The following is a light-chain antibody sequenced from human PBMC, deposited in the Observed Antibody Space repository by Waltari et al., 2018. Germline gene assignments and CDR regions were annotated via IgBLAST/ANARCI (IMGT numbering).Light chain of an antibody. CDR3: QQCDSTPWT. CDR2: AAS. CDR1: QSISSY. J-gene: IGKJ1*01. Sequence: DIQMTQSPSSLSASVGDRVTLTCRASQSISSYLNWYQQKPGKAPKLLIYAASSLQSGVPSRFSGSGSGTDFTLTISSLQPEDIATYYCQQCDSTPWTFGEGTKVEIK. V-gene: IGKV1-39*01.